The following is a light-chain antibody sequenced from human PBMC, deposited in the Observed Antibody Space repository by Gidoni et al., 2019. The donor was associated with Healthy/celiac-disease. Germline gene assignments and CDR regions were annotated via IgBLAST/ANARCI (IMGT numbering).Light chain of an antibody. Sequence: EIVLTQSPGTLSVSPGERATLSCRASQRVSSSYLAWYQQKPGQAPRLLIYGASSRATGIPDRLRGSGSGTDFTLTISRLEPEDFAVYYCQQYGSSRDTFGGWTKVEIK. CDR2: GAS. CDR3: QQYGSSRDT. V-gene: IGKV3-20*01. J-gene: IGKJ4*01. CDR1: QRVSSSY.